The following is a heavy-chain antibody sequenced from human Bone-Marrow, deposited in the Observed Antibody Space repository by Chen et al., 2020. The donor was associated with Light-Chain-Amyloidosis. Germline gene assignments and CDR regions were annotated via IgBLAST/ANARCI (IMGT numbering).Heavy chain of an antibody. CDR3: ARRRDGYNFDY. V-gene: IGHV5-51*01. Sequence: EVQLEQSGPEVKKPGESLKISCKGSGYTFPNYWIGWVRQMPGKGLGWMGVIYPSDSDARYSRSFEGQVTISADKSITTAYLQWRSLKASDTAMYYCARRRDGYNFDYWGQGTLVTVSS. CDR1: GYTFPNYW. J-gene: IGHJ4*02. D-gene: IGHD5-12*01. CDR2: IYPSDSDA.